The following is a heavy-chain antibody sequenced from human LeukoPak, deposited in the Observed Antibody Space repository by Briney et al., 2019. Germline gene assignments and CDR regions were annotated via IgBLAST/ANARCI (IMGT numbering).Heavy chain of an antibody. CDR3: ARDRCSSASCYFGNWFDP. CDR1: GYTFTGYY. CDR2: INPNSGGT. J-gene: IGHJ5*02. D-gene: IGHD2-2*01. Sequence: ASVTVSCKASGYTFTGYYMHWVRQAPGQGLEWMGWINPNSGGTNYAQKFQGRVTMTRDTSISTAYMEQSRLRSDDTAVYYCARDRCSSASCYFGNWFDPWGQGTLVTVSS. V-gene: IGHV1-2*02.